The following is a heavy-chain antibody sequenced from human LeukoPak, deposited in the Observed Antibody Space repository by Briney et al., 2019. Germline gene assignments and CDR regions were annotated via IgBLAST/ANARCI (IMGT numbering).Heavy chain of an antibody. CDR3: ARVSGYCSSTSCLPFDY. CDR2: MYHTGST. J-gene: IGHJ4*02. D-gene: IGHD2-2*03. CDR1: GYFISSGYY. Sequence: NPSETLSLTCTVAGYFISSGYYWGWIRQPPGKGPEWIGSMYHTGSTYYNPSLKSRVTISVDTSKNQVSLKLSSVTAADTAVYYCARVSGYCSSTSCLPFDYRGQGTLVTVSS. V-gene: IGHV4-38-2*02.